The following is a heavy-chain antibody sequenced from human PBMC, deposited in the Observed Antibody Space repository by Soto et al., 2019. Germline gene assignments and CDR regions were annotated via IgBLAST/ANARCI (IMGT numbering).Heavy chain of an antibody. J-gene: IGHJ3*02. CDR3: AKVSVKVVVMDALDI. D-gene: IGHD3-22*01. Sequence: PGGSLRLSCAASGFTFSSYAMNWVRQAPGKGLEWVSGISGSGGTTYYADSVKGRFTTSRDNSKNTLYLEMSSLRAEDTAVYYCAKVSVKVVVMDALDIWGQGTMVTVSS. CDR1: GFTFSSYA. CDR2: ISGSGGTT. V-gene: IGHV3-23*01.